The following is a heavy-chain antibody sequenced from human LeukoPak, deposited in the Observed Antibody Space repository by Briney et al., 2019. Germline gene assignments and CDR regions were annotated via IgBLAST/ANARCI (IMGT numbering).Heavy chain of an antibody. Sequence: ASVKVSCKASGYTFTSYYMHWVRQAPGQGLEWTGIINPSGGSTSYAQKFQGRVTMTRDTSTSTVYMELSSLRSEDTAVYYCARDTAAVQFDYWGQGTLVTVSS. V-gene: IGHV1-46*01. CDR3: ARDTAAVQFDY. CDR1: GYTFTSYY. CDR2: INPSGGST. D-gene: IGHD6-13*01. J-gene: IGHJ4*02.